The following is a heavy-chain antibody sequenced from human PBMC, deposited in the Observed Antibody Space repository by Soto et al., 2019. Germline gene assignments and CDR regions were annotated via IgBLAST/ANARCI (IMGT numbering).Heavy chain of an antibody. CDR3: ARDNGIEGSFDP. V-gene: IGHV3-48*02. CDR2: ISISCTTI. CDR1: GFTFSSYS. J-gene: IGHJ5*02. Sequence: EVQLVESGGGLVQPGGFLRLYCAASGFTFSSYSMTWVRQAPGKGLEWVSYISISCTTIYYADSVKGRFTISRDDAKNSLYLQMNSLRDEDTSVYYCARDNGIEGSFDPWGQGTLVTVSS.